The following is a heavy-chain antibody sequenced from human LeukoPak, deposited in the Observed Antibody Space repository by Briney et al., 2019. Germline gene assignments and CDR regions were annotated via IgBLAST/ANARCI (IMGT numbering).Heavy chain of an antibody. J-gene: IGHJ4*02. CDR2: IWYDGSNK. CDR3: AKDMSVPDY. Sequence: QPGRSLRLSCAAPGFTFSSYGMHWVRQAPGKGLEWVAVIWYDGSNKYYADSVKGRFTISRDNSKNTLYLQMNSLRAEDTAVYYCAKDMSVPDYWGQGTLVTVSS. V-gene: IGHV3-33*06. D-gene: IGHD2-2*01. CDR1: GFTFSSYG.